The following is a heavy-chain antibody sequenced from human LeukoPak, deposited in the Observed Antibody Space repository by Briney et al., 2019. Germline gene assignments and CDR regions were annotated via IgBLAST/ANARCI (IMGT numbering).Heavy chain of an antibody. J-gene: IGHJ6*03. Sequence: GASVKVSCKASGYTFTSYDINWVRQATGQGLEWMGWMNPNSGNTGYAQKFQGRVTMTRNTSISTAYMELSSLRSEDTAVYYCARVVGATPFYYYYMDVWGKGTTVTVSS. V-gene: IGHV1-8*01. CDR2: MNPNSGNT. CDR1: GYTFTSYD. CDR3: ARVVGATPFYYYYMDV. D-gene: IGHD1-26*01.